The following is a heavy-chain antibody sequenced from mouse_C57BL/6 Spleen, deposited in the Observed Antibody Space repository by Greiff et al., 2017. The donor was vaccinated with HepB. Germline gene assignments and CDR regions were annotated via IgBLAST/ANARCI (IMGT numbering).Heavy chain of an antibody. CDR2: ISNGGGST. V-gene: IGHV5-12*01. Sequence: EVQVVESGGGLVQPGGSLKLSCAASGFTFSDYYMYWVRQTPEKRLEWVAYISNGGGSTYYPDTVKGRFTISRDNAKNTLYLQMSRLKSEDTAMYYCARQRGVWYAMDYWGQGTSVTVSS. J-gene: IGHJ4*01. CDR1: GFTFSDYY. CDR3: ARQRGVWYAMDY.